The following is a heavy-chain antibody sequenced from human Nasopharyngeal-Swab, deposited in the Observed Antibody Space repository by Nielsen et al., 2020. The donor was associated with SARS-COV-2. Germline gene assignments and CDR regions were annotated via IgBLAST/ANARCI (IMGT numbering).Heavy chain of an antibody. CDR2: ISYDGSNK. Sequence: GESLKISCAASGFTFSSYAMHWVHQAPGKGLEWVAVISYDGSNKYYADSVKGRFTISRDNSKNTLYLQMNSLRAEDMAVYYCARAKPYCSGGSCYGMDVWGQGTTVTVSS. D-gene: IGHD2-15*01. CDR1: GFTFSSYA. CDR3: ARAKPYCSGGSCYGMDV. J-gene: IGHJ6*02. V-gene: IGHV3-30*04.